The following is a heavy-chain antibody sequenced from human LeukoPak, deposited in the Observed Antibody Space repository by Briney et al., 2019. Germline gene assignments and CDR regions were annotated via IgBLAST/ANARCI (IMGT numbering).Heavy chain of an antibody. CDR1: GFTFSSYA. J-gene: IGHJ6*03. CDR3: AKDIGRVDTASTYMDV. Sequence: GGSLRLSCAASGFTFSSYAMSWVRQAPGKGLEWVSAISGSGGSTYYADSVKGRFTISRDNAKNSLYLQMNSLRVEDTALYYCAKDIGRVDTASTYMDVWGKGTTVTIS. V-gene: IGHV3-23*01. CDR2: ISGSGGST. D-gene: IGHD5-18*01.